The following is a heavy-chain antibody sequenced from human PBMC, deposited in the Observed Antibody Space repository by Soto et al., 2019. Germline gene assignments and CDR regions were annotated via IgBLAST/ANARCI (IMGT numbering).Heavy chain of an antibody. CDR3: ASNWNYDHWYFDL. Sequence: GLAIKSSGKASGYGRTRYSMVSVSQIPGKGLEWMGIIYPGDSDTRYSPSFQGQVTISADKFISTAYLQWSSLKASDTAMYYCASNWNYDHWYFDLWGRGTLVTVSS. CDR1: GYGRTRYS. D-gene: IGHD1-7*01. CDR2: IYPGDSDT. J-gene: IGHJ2*01. V-gene: IGHV5-51*01.